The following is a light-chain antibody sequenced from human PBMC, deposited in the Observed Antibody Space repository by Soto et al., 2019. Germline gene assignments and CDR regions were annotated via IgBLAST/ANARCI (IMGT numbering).Light chain of an antibody. V-gene: IGKV3-15*01. Sequence: EIVMAQSPATLSVSPGERATLSCRASQSVRNNLGWYQQKPGQAPRLLIYDASTRATGIPARFSGSGSGTELTLTISSLQSEDFAVYYCQQYNNWPLYTFGQGTKLEIK. CDR3: QQYNNWPLYT. CDR2: DAS. CDR1: QSVRNN. J-gene: IGKJ2*01.